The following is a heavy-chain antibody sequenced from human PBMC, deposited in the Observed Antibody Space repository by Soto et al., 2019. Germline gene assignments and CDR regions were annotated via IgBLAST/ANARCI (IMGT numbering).Heavy chain of an antibody. J-gene: IGHJ4*02. CDR2: IYWDDDK. Sequence: SGPTLVNPTQTLILTCSFSGFSLTTRPVGVAWIRQPPGKALEWLAVIYWDDDKRYSPSLRSRLTISKDTSKDQVVLLMTNMDPVDTATYYCAHRLGGFTWNDGYLDYWGQGTLVTVSS. CDR3: AHRLGGFTWNDGYLDY. CDR1: GFSLTTRPVG. D-gene: IGHD1-1*01. V-gene: IGHV2-5*02.